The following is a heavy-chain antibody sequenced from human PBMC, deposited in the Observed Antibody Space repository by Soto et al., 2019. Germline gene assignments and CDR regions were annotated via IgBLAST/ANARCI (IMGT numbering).Heavy chain of an antibody. V-gene: IGHV3-30*18. CDR3: AKGKTIFGVVVVSEY. CDR2: ISNDGSNK. D-gene: IGHD3-3*01. J-gene: IGHJ4*01. Sequence: PGGSLRLSCAVSGFVFSSYDMHWVRQAPGKGLEWVAVISNDGSNKDYADSVKGRFTISRDNSKITPYLQMNGLRAEDTAVYYCAKGKTIFGVVVVSEYWGQGTLVTVSS. CDR1: GFVFSSYD.